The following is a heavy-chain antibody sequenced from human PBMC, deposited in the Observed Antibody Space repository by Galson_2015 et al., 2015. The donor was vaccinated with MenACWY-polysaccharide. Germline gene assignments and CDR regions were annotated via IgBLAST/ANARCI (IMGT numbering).Heavy chain of an antibody. CDR1: GLTFGNLW. V-gene: IGHV3-7*01. CDR3: ARGHLGLGL. CDR2: IKKDGSEK. D-gene: IGHD7-27*01. Sequence: SLRLSCAASGLTFGNLWMTWVRQAPGKGLEWVASIKKDGSEKYYVDSVKGRFTISRDNAKDSLYLQMNSLRADDTAVYFCARGHLGLGLWGQGTTVTVSS. J-gene: IGHJ6*02.